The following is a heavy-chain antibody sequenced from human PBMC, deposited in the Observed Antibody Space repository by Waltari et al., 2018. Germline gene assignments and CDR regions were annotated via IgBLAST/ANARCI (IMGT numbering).Heavy chain of an antibody. CDR2: IKQDGSEK. CDR1: GFTFSSYW. V-gene: IGHV3-7*01. J-gene: IGHJ3*02. D-gene: IGHD6-19*01. CDR3: ARVLIAVAGSDDAFDI. Sequence: EVQLVESGGGLVQPGGSLRLSCAASGFTFSSYWMSWVRQAPGKGLEGVANIKQDGSEKDYVDSVKGRFTISRDNAKNSLYLQMNSLRAEDTAVYYCARVLIAVAGSDDAFDIWGQGTMVTVSS.